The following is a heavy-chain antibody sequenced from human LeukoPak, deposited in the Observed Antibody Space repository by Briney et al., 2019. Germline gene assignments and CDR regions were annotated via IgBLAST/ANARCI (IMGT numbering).Heavy chain of an antibody. CDR1: GYAFTGYY. Sequence: ASVKVSCKASGYAFTGYYMHWVRQAPGQGLERMGWINPNSGGTNYAQKFQGRVTMTRDTSISTAYMELSRLRSDDTAVYYCARGGSGWYFNTDYWGQGTLVTVSS. CDR3: ARGGSGWYFNTDY. J-gene: IGHJ4*02. D-gene: IGHD6-19*01. V-gene: IGHV1-2*02. CDR2: INPNSGGT.